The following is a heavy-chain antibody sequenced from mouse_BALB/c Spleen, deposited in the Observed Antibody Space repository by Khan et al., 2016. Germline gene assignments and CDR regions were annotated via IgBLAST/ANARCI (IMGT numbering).Heavy chain of an antibody. CDR3: ASYYDYDVGFTY. CDR2: RWGDGSI. CDR1: GFSITGFA. D-gene: IGHD2-4*01. V-gene: IGHV2-6-7*01. Sequence: QVQLKESGPGLVAPSQSLSITCTVSGFSITGFAVNWVRKPPGKGLEWLGVRWGDGSIDSESDLKSRLSISKDNSNSHVFLKMNSLQPDDTARYYCASYYDYDVGFTYWCQGTLVTLSA. J-gene: IGHJ3*01.